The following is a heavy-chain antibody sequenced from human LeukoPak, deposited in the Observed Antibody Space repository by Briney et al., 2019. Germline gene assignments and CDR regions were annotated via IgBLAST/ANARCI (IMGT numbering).Heavy chain of an antibody. CDR2: ISGSGGST. D-gene: IGHD3-22*01. Sequence: GGSLRLSCAASGFTFSSYAMSWVRQAPGKGLEWVSAISGSGGSTYYADSVKGRFTISRDNSKNTLYLQMNSLRAEDTAVYYCAKEGVGTMIKSFRSGGIDYWGQGTLVTVSS. V-gene: IGHV3-23*01. CDR1: GFTFSSYA. J-gene: IGHJ4*02. CDR3: AKEGVGTMIKSFRSGGIDY.